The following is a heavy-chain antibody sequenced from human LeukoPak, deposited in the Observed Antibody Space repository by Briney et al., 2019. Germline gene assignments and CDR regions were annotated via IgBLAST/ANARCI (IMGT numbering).Heavy chain of an antibody. CDR2: INPNSGGT. CDR3: ARVSVVPAGFDP. D-gene: IGHD2-2*01. V-gene: IGHV1-2*02. J-gene: IGHJ5*02. CDR1: GYTFTGYY. Sequence: GASVKASCKASGYTFTGYYMHWVRQAPGQGLEWMGWINPNSGGTNYAQTFQGRVTMTRDTSISTAYMELSRLRSDDTAVYYCARVSVVPAGFDPWGQGTLVTVSS.